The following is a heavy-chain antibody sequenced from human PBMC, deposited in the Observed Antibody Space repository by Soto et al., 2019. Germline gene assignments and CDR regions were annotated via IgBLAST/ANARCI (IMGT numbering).Heavy chain of an antibody. CDR2: VSSDGSNK. J-gene: IGHJ4*02. CDR3: ARGAITVLRGVDY. CDR1: GFTFNTYA. Sequence: QVHLEESGGGVVHPGRSLRLSCAASGFTFNTYAVHGVRQAPGKGLEWVAVVSSDGSNKYYSDSVKGRFSISRDNSNNTLSLQMNSLRTEDTAVYYCARGAITVLRGVDYWGRGTLVTVSS. D-gene: IGHD3-10*01. V-gene: IGHV3-30*04.